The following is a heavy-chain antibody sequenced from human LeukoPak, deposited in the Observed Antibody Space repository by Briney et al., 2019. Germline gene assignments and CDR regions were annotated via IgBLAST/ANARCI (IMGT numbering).Heavy chain of an antibody. CDR3: AKGSFGYSYGYFDY. Sequence: HPGGSLRLSCAASGFTFSSYGMHWVRQAPGKGLEWVAVISYDGSNKYYADSVKGRFTISRDNSKNTLYLQMNSLRAEDTAAYYCAKGSFGYSYGYFDYWGQGTLVTVSS. J-gene: IGHJ4*02. CDR1: GFTFSSYG. D-gene: IGHD5-18*01. CDR2: ISYDGSNK. V-gene: IGHV3-30*18.